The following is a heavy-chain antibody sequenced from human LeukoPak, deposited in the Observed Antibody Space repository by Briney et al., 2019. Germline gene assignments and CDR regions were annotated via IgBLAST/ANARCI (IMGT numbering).Heavy chain of an antibody. V-gene: IGHV3-7*01. CDR2: IKQDGSEK. CDR1: GFTFSSYW. D-gene: IGHD3-9*01. J-gene: IGHJ6*02. Sequence: RGSLRLSCAASGFTFSSYWMSWVRQAPGKGLEWVANIKQDGSEKYYVDSVKGRFTISRDNAKNSLYLQMNSLRAEDTAVYYCARVDILTGYRLEDYYYYGMDVWGQGTTVTVSS. CDR3: ARVDILTGYRLEDYYYYGMDV.